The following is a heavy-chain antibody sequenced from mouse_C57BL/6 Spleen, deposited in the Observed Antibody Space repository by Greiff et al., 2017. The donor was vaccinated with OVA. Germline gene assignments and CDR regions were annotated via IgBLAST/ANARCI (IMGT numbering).Heavy chain of an antibody. CDR2: ISSGGSYT. Sequence: EVQLVESGGDLVKPGGSLKLSCAASGFTFSSYGMSWVRQTPDKRLEWVATISSGGSYTYYPDSVKGRFTISRDNAKNTLYLQMSSLKSEDTAMYYCARPPVVATEGFAYWGQGTLVTVSA. CDR3: ARPPVVATEGFAY. V-gene: IGHV5-6*01. D-gene: IGHD1-1*01. J-gene: IGHJ3*01. CDR1: GFTFSSYG.